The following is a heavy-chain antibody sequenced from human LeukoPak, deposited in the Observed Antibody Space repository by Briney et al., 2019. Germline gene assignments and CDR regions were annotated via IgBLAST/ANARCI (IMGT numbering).Heavy chain of an antibody. CDR3: ARHGGLTDHFDY. Sequence: SETLSPTCTVSGGSISSYYWSWIRQPPGKGLEWIGYIYTSGSTNYNPSLKSRVTISVDTSKNQFSLKLSSVTAADTAVYYCARHGGLTDHFDYWGQGTLVTVSS. J-gene: IGHJ4*02. CDR2: IYTSGST. D-gene: IGHD3-16*01. CDR1: GGSISSYY. V-gene: IGHV4-4*09.